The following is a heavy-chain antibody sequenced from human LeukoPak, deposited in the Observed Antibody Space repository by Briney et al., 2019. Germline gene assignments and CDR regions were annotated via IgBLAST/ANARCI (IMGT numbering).Heavy chain of an antibody. Sequence: SETLSLTCTVSGGSMSSSSYYWGWIRQPPGKGLEWIGSIYYSGSTYYNPSLKSRVTISVDTSKNQFSLKLSSVTAADTAVYYCARTEDIVVVVADNWFDPWGQGTLVTVSS. V-gene: IGHV4-39*01. J-gene: IGHJ5*02. CDR2: IYYSGST. D-gene: IGHD2-15*01. CDR1: GGSMSSSSYY. CDR3: ARTEDIVVVVADNWFDP.